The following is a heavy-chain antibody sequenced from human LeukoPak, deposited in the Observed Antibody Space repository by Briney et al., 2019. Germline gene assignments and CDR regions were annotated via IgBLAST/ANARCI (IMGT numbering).Heavy chain of an antibody. Sequence: SETLSLTCTVSGDSMNGVSWSWIRQSPGKGLEWIAYIYDTGNTNTSPSLKSRVTLSVDTSKKQFSLRLSSVTAADTAVYYCARGVRVGFSSYYFDYWGQGTLVTVSS. CDR2: IYDTGNT. CDR1: GDSMNGVS. D-gene: IGHD6-6*01. CDR3: ARGVRVGFSSYYFDY. V-gene: IGHV4-59*01. J-gene: IGHJ4*02.